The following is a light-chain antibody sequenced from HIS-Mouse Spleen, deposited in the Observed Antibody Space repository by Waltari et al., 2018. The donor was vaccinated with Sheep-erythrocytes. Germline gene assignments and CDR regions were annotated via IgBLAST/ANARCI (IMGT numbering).Light chain of an antibody. CDR1: PSVSSSY. CDR3: QQYGSSPT. CDR2: GAS. Sequence: EIVLTQSPGTLSLSPGERATLSCRARPSVSSSYLAWYQQKPGQAPRPLIYGASSRATGIPDRFSGSGSGTDFTLTISRLEPEDFAVYYCQQYGSSPTFGQGTKLEIK. J-gene: IGKJ2*01. V-gene: IGKV3-20*01.